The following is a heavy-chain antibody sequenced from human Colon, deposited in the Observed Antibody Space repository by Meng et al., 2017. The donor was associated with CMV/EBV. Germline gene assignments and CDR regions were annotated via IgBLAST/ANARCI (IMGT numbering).Heavy chain of an antibody. J-gene: IGHJ5*02. Sequence: SQTLSLTCSVSGGSMSPHYWSWIRQSPGKGLEWIGSIYYSGSTIQDPSLQSRVTLSVDTSKNQFSLQMRSVTAADTAVYYCALLRGINGWFDPWGQGTLVTVSS. CDR1: GGSMSPHY. V-gene: IGHV4-59*11. D-gene: IGHD1-26*01. CDR3: ALLRGINGWFDP. CDR2: IYYSGST.